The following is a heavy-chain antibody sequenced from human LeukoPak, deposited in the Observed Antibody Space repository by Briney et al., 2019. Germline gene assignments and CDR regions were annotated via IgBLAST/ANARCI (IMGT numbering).Heavy chain of an antibody. CDR3: ARDSIAAAGSLDY. CDR2: TRNKANSYTT. Sequence: GGSLRLSCAASGFTVSSNYMSWVRQAPGKGQEWVGRTRNKANSYTTEYVASVKGRFTISRDDSKNSLYLQMNSLKTEDTAVYYCARDSIAAAGSLDYWGQGTLVTVSS. J-gene: IGHJ4*02. CDR1: GFTVSSNY. V-gene: IGHV3-72*01. D-gene: IGHD6-13*01.